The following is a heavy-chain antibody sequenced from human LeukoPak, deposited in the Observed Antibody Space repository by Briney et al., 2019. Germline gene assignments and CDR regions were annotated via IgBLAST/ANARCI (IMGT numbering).Heavy chain of an antibody. J-gene: IGHJ4*02. V-gene: IGHV4-4*09. D-gene: IGHD2-2*01. Sequence: PSESLSRTCTVAGCSISRYYWSWIRQPPGEGLEWVGYIYSSGTTKYNPSLKSRATISIDTSKSQLYLSLSSVSAPDTAVYCCARRLPRPQLGEYVAYYFAHRGEGTLVTLSS. CDR1: GCSISRYY. CDR2: IYSSGTT. CDR3: ARRLPRPQLGEYVAYYFAH.